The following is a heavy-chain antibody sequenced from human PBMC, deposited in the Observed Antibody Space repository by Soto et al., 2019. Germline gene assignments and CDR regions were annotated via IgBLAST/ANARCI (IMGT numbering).Heavy chain of an antibody. CDR3: ARSYGGNQPIDY. Sequence: PSETLSLTCTVSGGSISSGDYYWSWIRQPPGKGLEWIGYIYYSGSTYYNPSLKSRVTISVDTSKNQFSLKLSSVTAADTAVYYCARSYGGNQPIDYWGQGTLVTVSS. D-gene: IGHD2-15*01. CDR1: GGSISSGDYY. J-gene: IGHJ4*02. V-gene: IGHV4-30-4*02. CDR2: IYYSGST.